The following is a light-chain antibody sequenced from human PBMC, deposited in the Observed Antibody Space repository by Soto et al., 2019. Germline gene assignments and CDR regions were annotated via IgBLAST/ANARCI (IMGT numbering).Light chain of an antibody. J-gene: IGKJ5*01. V-gene: IGKV3-11*01. CDR3: QQRSNWPPIT. Sequence: EIVLTQSPATLSLSPGERATLSCRASQSVSSYLALYQQKPGQAPRLLIYDASNRATGIPARFSGSGSGTDFTLNISSLEPEDFAVYYCQQRSNWPPITFGQGTRLEIK. CDR1: QSVSSY. CDR2: DAS.